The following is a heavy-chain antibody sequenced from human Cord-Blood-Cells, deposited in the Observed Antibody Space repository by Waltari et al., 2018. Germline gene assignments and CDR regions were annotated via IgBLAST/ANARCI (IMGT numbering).Heavy chain of an antibody. Sequence: EVQLVESGGGLIQPGGSLRLSCADSGFTCSSHYMTWVRQAPGKGLDWVSVIYSGGSTYYADSVKGRFTITRDNSKNTLYLQMNSLRAEDTAVYYCARGPGDVGYAFDIWGQGTMVTVSS. CDR3: ARGPGDVGYAFDI. CDR2: IYSGGST. V-gene: IGHV3-53*01. D-gene: IGHD7-27*01. J-gene: IGHJ3*02. CDR1: GFTCSSHY.